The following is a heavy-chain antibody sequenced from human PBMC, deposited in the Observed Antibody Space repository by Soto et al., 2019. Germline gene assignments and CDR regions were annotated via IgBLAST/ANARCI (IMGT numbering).Heavy chain of an antibody. CDR1: GYTFTGYY. CDR3: ARAKPLYCSSTSCYRGLNY. Sequence: AASVKVSCKASGYTFTGYYMHWVRQAPEQGLEWMGWINPNSGGTNYAQKFQGRVTMTRDTSISTAYMELSRLRSDDTAVYYCARAKPLYCSSTSCYRGLNYWGQGTLVTVSS. D-gene: IGHD2-2*02. V-gene: IGHV1-2*02. CDR2: INPNSGGT. J-gene: IGHJ4*02.